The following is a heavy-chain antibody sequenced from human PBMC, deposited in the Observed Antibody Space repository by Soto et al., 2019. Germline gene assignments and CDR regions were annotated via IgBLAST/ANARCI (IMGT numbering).Heavy chain of an antibody. V-gene: IGHV4-34*01. Sequence: SETLSLTCAVSGGSYNANYRSWIRQPPGKGLEWIGEIYHSGSTNYNPSLKSRVTISVDTSKNQFSLKLSSVAAADTAIYYCASARWDSRGQGSLVTVSS. J-gene: IGHJ4*02. CDR1: GGSYNANY. CDR3: ASARWDS. CDR2: IYHSGST.